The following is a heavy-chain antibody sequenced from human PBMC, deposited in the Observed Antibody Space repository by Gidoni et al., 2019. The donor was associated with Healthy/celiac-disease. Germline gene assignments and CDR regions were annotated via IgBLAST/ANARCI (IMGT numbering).Heavy chain of an antibody. D-gene: IGHD2-15*01. V-gene: IGHV3-23*01. CDR3: AKPRRDGGLVDYFDY. CDR2: ISGSGGST. J-gene: IGHJ4*02. Sequence: EVQLLESGGGLVQPGGSLRLSCAASGSTFSSYAMSWVRQAPGKGLEWVSAISGSGGSTYYADSVKGRFTISRDNSKNTLYLQMNSLRAEDTAVYYCAKPRRDGGLVDYFDYWGQGTLVTVSS. CDR1: GSTFSSYA.